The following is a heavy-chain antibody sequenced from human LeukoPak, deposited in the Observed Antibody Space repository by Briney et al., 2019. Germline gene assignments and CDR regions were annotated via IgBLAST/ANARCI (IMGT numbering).Heavy chain of an antibody. Sequence: SCKASGYTFTSYAMHWVRQAPGKGLEWVAVISYDGSNKYYADSVKGRFTISRDNSKNTLYLQMNSLRAEDTAVYYCARERSYDFWSGLTGGGLDYWGQGTLVTVSS. J-gene: IGHJ4*02. CDR3: ARERSYDFWSGLTGGGLDY. V-gene: IGHV3-30-3*01. CDR2: ISYDGSNK. CDR1: GYTFTSYA. D-gene: IGHD3-3*01.